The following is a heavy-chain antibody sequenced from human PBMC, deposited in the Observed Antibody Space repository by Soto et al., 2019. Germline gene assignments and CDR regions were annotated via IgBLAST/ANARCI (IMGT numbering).Heavy chain of an antibody. CDR3: ARAGISPDRYYFDY. V-gene: IGHV4-31*03. Sequence: SETLSLTCTVSGCSISSGGYYWSWIRQHPGKGLEWIGYIYYSGSTYYNPSLKSRVTISVDTSKNQFSLKLSSVPAADTAVYYCARAGISPDRYYFDYWGQGTLVTVSS. J-gene: IGHJ4*02. CDR1: GCSISSGGYY. D-gene: IGHD1-20*01. CDR2: IYYSGST.